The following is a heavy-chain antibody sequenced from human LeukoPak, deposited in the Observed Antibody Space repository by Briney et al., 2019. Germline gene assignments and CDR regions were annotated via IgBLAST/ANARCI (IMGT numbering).Heavy chain of an antibody. CDR3: AKGYYDSSGYYPWYFDY. CDR1: GFTFSSYA. D-gene: IGHD3-22*01. CDR2: ISGSGGST. Sequence: GGPLRLSCAASGFTFSSYAMSWVRQAPGKGLEWVSAISGSGGSTYYADSVTGRVTISRDNSKNTLYLQMNSLRAEDTAVYYCAKGYYDSSGYYPWYFDYWGQGTLVTVSS. J-gene: IGHJ4*02. V-gene: IGHV3-23*01.